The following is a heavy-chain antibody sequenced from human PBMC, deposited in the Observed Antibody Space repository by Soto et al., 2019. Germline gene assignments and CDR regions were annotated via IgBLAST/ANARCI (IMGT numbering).Heavy chain of an antibody. D-gene: IGHD6-19*01. Sequence: GASVKVSCKASGYTFTNYDINWVRQATGQGLEWMGWMNPNSGNTGYAQKFQGRVTMTRNTSISTAYMELSSLRSEDTAVYYCARSVEWLASFDYWGQGTLVTVSS. CDR1: GYTFTNYD. CDR3: ARSVEWLASFDY. CDR2: MNPNSGNT. V-gene: IGHV1-8*01. J-gene: IGHJ4*02.